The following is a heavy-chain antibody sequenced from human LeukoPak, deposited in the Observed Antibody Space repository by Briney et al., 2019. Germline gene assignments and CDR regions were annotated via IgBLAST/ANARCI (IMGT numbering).Heavy chain of an antibody. D-gene: IGHD6-19*01. CDR1: GGTFSSYA. CDR3: AREVAVAGTNYFDY. V-gene: IGHV1-69*13. Sequence: ASVKVSCKASGGTFSSYAISWVRQAPGQGLEWMGGIIPIFGTANYAQKFQGRVTITADESTSTAYMELSSLRSEDTAVYYCAREVAVAGTNYFDYWGQGTLVTVSS. J-gene: IGHJ4*02. CDR2: IIPIFGTA.